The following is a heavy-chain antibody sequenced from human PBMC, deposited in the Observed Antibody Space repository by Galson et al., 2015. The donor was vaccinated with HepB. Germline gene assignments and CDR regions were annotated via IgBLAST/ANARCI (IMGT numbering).Heavy chain of an antibody. CDR2: INAGNGNT. D-gene: IGHD3-22*01. Sequence: SVKVSCKASGYTFTSYAMHWVRQAPGQRLEWMGWINAGNGNTKYSQKFQGRVTITRDTSASTAYMELSSLRSEDTAVYYCAALRYYYDSSGAHAFDIWGQGTMVTVSS. CDR1: GYTFTSYA. V-gene: IGHV1-3*01. CDR3: AALRYYYDSSGAHAFDI. J-gene: IGHJ3*02.